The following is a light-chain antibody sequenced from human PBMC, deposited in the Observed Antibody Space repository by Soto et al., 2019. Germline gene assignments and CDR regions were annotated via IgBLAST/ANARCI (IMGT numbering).Light chain of an antibody. CDR1: SSGIRDYNY. J-gene: IGLJ1*01. CDR3: SSKSPDF. Sequence: QSVLTQPASVSGSPGQSITISCTGTSSGIRDYNYVSWYQQLPGNAPKLIMYEVGNRPSGISNRFSGSKSGNTASLTISGLQAEDEADYYCSSKSPDFFGTGTNVTVL. V-gene: IGLV2-14*01. CDR2: EVG.